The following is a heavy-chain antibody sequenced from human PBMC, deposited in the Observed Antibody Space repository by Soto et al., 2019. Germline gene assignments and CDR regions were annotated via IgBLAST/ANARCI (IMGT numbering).Heavy chain of an antibody. Sequence: LEWLGRTYYRSRWYTDYADSVKSRITINPDTYRNHISLQLNSVTPEVTAVYDCAREDSAAKNDAFDMWDPGTMVTVSS. V-gene: IGHV6-1*01. CDR2: TYYRSRWYT. D-gene: IGHD3-10*01. J-gene: IGHJ3*02. CDR3: AREDSAAKNDAFDM.